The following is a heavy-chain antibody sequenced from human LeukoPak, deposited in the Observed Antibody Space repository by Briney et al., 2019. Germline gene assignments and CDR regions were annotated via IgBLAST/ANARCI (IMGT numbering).Heavy chain of an antibody. CDR3: TSRSVDGGKGPYQNWNYAVSYGMDV. J-gene: IGHJ6*02. V-gene: IGHV3-73*01. Sequence: GGSLRLSCAASGFTFSGSAMPWVRQASGKGLEWVGRIRSKANSYATAYAAPVKGRFTISRDDSKNTAYLQMNSLKTEDTAVYYCTSRSVDGGKGPYQNWNYAVSYGMDVWGQGTTITVSS. CDR1: GFTFSGSA. D-gene: IGHD1-7*01. CDR2: IRSKANSYAT.